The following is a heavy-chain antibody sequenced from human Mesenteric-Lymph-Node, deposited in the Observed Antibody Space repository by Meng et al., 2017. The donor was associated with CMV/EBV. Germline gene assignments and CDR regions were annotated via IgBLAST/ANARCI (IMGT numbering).Heavy chain of an antibody. CDR2: INSDGSST. D-gene: IGHD6-6*01. J-gene: IGHJ6*02. CDR1: GFTFSSFW. V-gene: IGHV3-74*01. CDR3: ARDGLHSSSHYYYYYGMDV. Sequence: ESLKISCAASGFTFSSFWMHWVRHVPGKGLVWVARINSDGSSTSSADSVKGRFTISRDNAKNTLYLQMNSLRVEDAAVYYCARDGLHSSSHYYYYYGMDVWGQGTTVTVSS.